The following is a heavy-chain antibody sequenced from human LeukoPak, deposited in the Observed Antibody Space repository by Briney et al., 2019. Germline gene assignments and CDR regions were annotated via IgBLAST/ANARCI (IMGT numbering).Heavy chain of an antibody. J-gene: IGHJ6*04. V-gene: IGHV4-31*03. D-gene: IGHD2-2*01. CDR2: IYYSGST. Sequence: SGTLSLTCTVSGGSISSGGYYWSWIRQHPGKGLEWIGYIYYSGSTYYNPSLKSRVTISVDTSKNQFSLKLSSVTAADTAVYYCARGTVVVPAARDYYYYGMDVWGKGTTVTVSS. CDR1: GGSISSGGYY. CDR3: ARGTVVVPAARDYYYYGMDV.